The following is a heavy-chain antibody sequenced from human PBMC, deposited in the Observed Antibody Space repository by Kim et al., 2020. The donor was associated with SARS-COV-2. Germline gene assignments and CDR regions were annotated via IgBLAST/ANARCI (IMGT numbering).Heavy chain of an antibody. CDR1: GFTFSGYA. J-gene: IGHJ4*03. CDR2: VSGSGDRI. V-gene: IGHV3-23*01. Sequence: GGSLRLSCAASGFTFSGYAMRWVRQAPGKGLEWVSAVSGSGDRIYYADSVKGRFTISRDNAKNTLSLQMNSLRAEDSALYYCAKDRSVAAGYNLGYFYY. CDR3: AKDRSVAAGYNLGYFYY. D-gene: IGHD1-1*01.